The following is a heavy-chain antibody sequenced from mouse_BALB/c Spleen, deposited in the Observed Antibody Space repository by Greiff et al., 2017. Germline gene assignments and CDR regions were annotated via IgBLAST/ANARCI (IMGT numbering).Heavy chain of an antibody. CDR2: ISSGSSTI. CDR3: ARGRYAMDY. V-gene: IGHV5-17*02. J-gene: IGHJ4*01. CDR1: GFTFSSFG. Sequence: EVQRVESGGGLVQPGGSRKLSCAASGFTFSSFGMHWVRQAPEKGLEWVAYISSGSSTIYYADTVKGRFTISRDNPKNTLFLQMTSLRSEDTAMYYCARGRYAMDYWGQGTSVTVSS.